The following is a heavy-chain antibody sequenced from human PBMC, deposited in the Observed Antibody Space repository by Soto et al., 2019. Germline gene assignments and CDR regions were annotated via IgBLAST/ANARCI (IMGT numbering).Heavy chain of an antibody. V-gene: IGHV4-34*01. J-gene: IGHJ6*04. CDR2: INHSGST. D-gene: IGHD3-10*01. Sequence: SETLSLTCAVYGGSFSGYYWSWIRQPPGKGLEWIGEINHSGSTNYNPSLKSRVTISVDTSKNQFSLKLSSVTAADTAVYYCASRRYITMVRGVKGGMDVWGKGTTVTVSS. CDR1: GGSFSGYY. CDR3: ASRRYITMVRGVKGGMDV.